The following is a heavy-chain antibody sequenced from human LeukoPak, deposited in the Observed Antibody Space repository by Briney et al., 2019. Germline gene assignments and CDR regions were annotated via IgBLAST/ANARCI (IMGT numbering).Heavy chain of an antibody. J-gene: IGHJ6*02. CDR1: GFTFSSYE. V-gene: IGHV3-48*03. CDR2: ISSSGGTI. CDR3: ARDLYGMDV. Sequence: GGSLRLSCAASGFTFSSYEMNWVRQAPGKGLEWVSYISSSGGTIYYADSVKGRFTISRDNAKNSLYLQMNSLRAEDAAVYYCARDLYGMDVWGQGTTVTVSS.